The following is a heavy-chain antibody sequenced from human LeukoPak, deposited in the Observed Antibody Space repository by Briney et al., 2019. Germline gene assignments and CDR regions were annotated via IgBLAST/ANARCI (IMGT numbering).Heavy chain of an antibody. V-gene: IGHV3-30*04. CDR2: ISYDGSNK. CDR3: ASPLPLRLLEWPLDY. J-gene: IGHJ4*02. D-gene: IGHD3-3*01. Sequence: GGSLRLSCAASGFTFSSYAMHWVRQAPGKGLEWVAVISYDGSNKYYAASVKGRFTIPSDNSRNTLYLQINSLRPEDTAVYYCASPLPLRLLEWPLDYWGQGTLVTVSS. CDR1: GFTFSSYA.